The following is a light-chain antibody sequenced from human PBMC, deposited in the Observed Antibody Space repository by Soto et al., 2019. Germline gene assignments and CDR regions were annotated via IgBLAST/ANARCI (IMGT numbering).Light chain of an antibody. CDR3: QQDGSSPWT. CDR2: GAS. Sequence: EIVLTQSPGTLSLSPGERATLSCMASQSVSSSYLAWYQQKPGQAPRLLIYGASSRATGIPDRFSGSGSGTDFTLTISRLEPEDFAVYYCQQDGSSPWTFGQGTKV. V-gene: IGKV3-20*01. CDR1: QSVSSSY. J-gene: IGKJ1*01.